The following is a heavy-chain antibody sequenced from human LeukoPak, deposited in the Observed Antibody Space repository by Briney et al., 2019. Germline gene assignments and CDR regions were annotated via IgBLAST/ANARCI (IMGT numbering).Heavy chain of an antibody. V-gene: IGHV3-30*02. Sequence: GGSLRLSCAASRFTFSSYGMHWVRQAPGKGREGVAFIRYDGSNKYYADSVKGRFTISRDNYKYTLYLKMNIQRSEDTAVYYCAKDLPKSVAGFFDLRGQGTLVTVSS. CDR2: IRYDGSNK. J-gene: IGHJ4*02. D-gene: IGHD6-19*01. CDR1: RFTFSSYG. CDR3: AKDLPKSVAGFFDL.